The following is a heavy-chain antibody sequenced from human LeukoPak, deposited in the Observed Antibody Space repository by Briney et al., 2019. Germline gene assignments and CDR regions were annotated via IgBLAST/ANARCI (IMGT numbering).Heavy chain of an antibody. D-gene: IGHD3-9*01. J-gene: IGHJ4*02. V-gene: IGHV4-30-4*07. CDR2: IYYSGST. CDR1: GGSISSGGYS. CDR3: AREVSDYDILTGWIDY. Sequence: TSETLSLTCAVSGGSISSGGYSWSWIRQPPGKGLEWIGYIYYSGSTYYNPSLKSRVTISVGTSKSQFSLKLSSVTAADTAVYYCAREVSDYDILTGWIDYWGQGTLVSVSS.